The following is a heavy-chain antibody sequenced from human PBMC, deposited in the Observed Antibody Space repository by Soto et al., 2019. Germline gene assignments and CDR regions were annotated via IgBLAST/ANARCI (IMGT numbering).Heavy chain of an antibody. V-gene: IGHV4-61*01. D-gene: IGHD7-27*01. CDR2: IPNNGSP. CDR3: ARIGWGGDS. Sequence: SETLALTCRVSGCSVRTGSYHWSWIRQPPGKGLEWIGFIPNNGSPDYNPSLKSRVVVPTDRSKNQFSLKVNSVTAADTAVYFCARIGWGGDSWGQGTLVTVSS. CDR1: GCSVRTGSYH. J-gene: IGHJ4*02.